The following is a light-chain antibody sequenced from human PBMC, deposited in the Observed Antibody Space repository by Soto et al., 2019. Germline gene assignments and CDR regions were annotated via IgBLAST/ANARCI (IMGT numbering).Light chain of an antibody. J-gene: IGLJ1*01. CDR1: SSDIGSHNY. Sequence: QSVLTQPPSASGSPGQSVTISCTGTSSDIGSHNYVSWYQQHPGKAPKLMIYDVSQRPSGVPDRFSGSKSGNTASLTVSGLQAEDEADYYCSSYTGSNSDVFGTGTKLTVL. CDR3: SSYTGSNSDV. V-gene: IGLV2-8*01. CDR2: DVS.